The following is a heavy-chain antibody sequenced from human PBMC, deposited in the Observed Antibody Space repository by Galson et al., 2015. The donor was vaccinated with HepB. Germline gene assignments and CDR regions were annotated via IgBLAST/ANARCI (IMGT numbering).Heavy chain of an antibody. D-gene: IGHD3-10*01. V-gene: IGHV2-70*11. CDR3: ARTHYYGSGSYGWFDP. CDR2: IDWDDDK. J-gene: IGHJ5*02. CDR1: GFSLSTSGMC. Sequence: PALVKPTQTLTLTCTFSGFSLSTSGMCVSWIRQPPGKALEWLARIDWDDDKYYSTSPKTRLTISKDTSKNQVVLTMTNMDPVDTATYYCARTHYYGSGSYGWFDPWGQGTLVTVSS.